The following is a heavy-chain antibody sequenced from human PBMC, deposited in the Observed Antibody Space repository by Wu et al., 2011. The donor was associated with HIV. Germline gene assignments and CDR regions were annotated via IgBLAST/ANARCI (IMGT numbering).Heavy chain of an antibody. D-gene: IGHD3-22*01. V-gene: IGHV1-46*01. Sequence: QVQLVQSGAEVKKPGASVKVSCKASGYTFTSYYMHWVRQAPGQGLEWMGIINPSGGSTSYAQKFQGRVTMTRDTSTSTVYMELSSLRSEDTAVYYCARDSSRYDSSGYYDYWGQGTLATVSS. CDR3: ARDSSRYDSSGYYDY. J-gene: IGHJ4*02. CDR1: GYTFTSYY. CDR2: INPSGGST.